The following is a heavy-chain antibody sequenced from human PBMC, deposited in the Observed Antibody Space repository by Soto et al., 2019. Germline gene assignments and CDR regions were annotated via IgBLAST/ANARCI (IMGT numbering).Heavy chain of an antibody. D-gene: IGHD3-10*01. CDR3: AKGLHNSGTRKAPFDY. V-gene: IGHV3-9*01. CDR1: GFTFDDYA. CDR2: ISPNSFNI. Sequence: GGSLRLSCAASGFTFDDYAMHWVRQAPGKGLEWVSGISPNSFNICYADSVKGRFTISRDNSRNTVHLQMNSLRGEDTAVYYCAKGLHNSGTRKAPFDYWGQGTLVTVSS. J-gene: IGHJ4*02.